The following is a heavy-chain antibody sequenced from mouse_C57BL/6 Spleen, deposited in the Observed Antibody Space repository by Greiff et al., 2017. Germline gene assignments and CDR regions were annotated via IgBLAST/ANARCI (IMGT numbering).Heavy chain of an antibody. D-gene: IGHD2-2*01. V-gene: IGHV1-52*01. CDR2: IDPSDSET. CDR1: GYTFTSYW. Sequence: QVQLQQPGAELVRPGSSVKLSCKASGYTFTSYWMHWVKQRPIQGLEWIGNIDPSDSETHYNQKFKDKATLAVDKSSSPAYMQLSSLTSEDSAVYYCAREVVMVTTGDFDDWGQGTTLTVAS. CDR3: AREVVMVTTGDFDD. J-gene: IGHJ2*01.